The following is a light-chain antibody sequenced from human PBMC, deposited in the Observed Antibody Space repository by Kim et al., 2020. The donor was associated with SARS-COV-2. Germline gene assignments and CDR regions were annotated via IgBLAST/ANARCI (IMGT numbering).Light chain of an antibody. CDR3: QQSYSSRWT. V-gene: IGKV1-39*01. CDR2: DAS. CDR1: QSINSY. Sequence: ASAGDRVTISCRASQSINSYLDWYQQKPGKAPKLLIDDASSWQSGVPSRFSGSGSGTDFTLTISSLQPEDCAAYYCQQSYSSRWTFGEGTKVDIK. J-gene: IGKJ1*01.